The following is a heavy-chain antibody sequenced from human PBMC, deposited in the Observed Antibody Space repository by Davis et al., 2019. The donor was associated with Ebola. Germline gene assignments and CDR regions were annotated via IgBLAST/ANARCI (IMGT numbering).Heavy chain of an antibody. CDR1: GFTISNYW. Sequence: PGGSLRLSCAASGFTISNYWMAWVRQAPGKGLEWVANMNQDGSQKYYVDSVKGRFTISRDNAKNSLYLQMNSLRAEDTAVYYCARGGTIFGVVFYWGQGTLVTVSS. CDR2: MNQDGSQK. D-gene: IGHD3-3*01. V-gene: IGHV3-7*03. J-gene: IGHJ4*02. CDR3: ARGGTIFGVVFY.